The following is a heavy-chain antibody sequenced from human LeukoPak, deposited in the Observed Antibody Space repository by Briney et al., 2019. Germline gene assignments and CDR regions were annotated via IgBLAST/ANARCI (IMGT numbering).Heavy chain of an antibody. V-gene: IGHV4-30-4*08. CDR1: GGSISSGDYY. J-gene: IGHJ4*02. CDR2: IYYSGST. CDR3: AREVAVAGIGY. Sequence: SQTLSLTCTVPGGSISSGDYYWSWIRQPPGKGLEWIGYIYYSGSTYYNPSLKSRVTISVDTSKNQFSLKLSSVTAADTAVYYCAREVAVAGIGYWGQGTLVTVSS. D-gene: IGHD6-19*01.